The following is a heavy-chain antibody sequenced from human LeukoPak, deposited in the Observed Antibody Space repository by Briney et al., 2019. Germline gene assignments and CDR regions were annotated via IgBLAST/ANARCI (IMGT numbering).Heavy chain of an antibody. D-gene: IGHD4-23*01. CDR3: ARVGGNPDY. V-gene: IGHV4-61*02. CDR2: IYTSGST. J-gene: IGHJ4*02. CDR1: GGSISSGSYY. Sequence: SETLSLTCTVSGGSISSGSYYWSWIRQPAGKGLEWIGRIYTSGSTNYNPSLKSRVTILVDTSKNQFSLKLSSVTAADTAVYYCARVGGNPDYWGQGTLVTVSS.